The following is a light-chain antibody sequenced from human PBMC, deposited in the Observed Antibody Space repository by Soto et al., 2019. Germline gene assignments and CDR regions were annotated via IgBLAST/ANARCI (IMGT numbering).Light chain of an antibody. V-gene: IGKV3-20*01. Sequence: IVLTQSADTLSLSPGERATLSCRASQGIXSSYLAWYQQKPGQAPRLLIYGASSRASGIPDRFVASGSGTDFTLTISRLEPEDFAVYFWQQFRTFGPGTKVDIK. CDR1: QGIXSSY. CDR3: QQFRT. J-gene: IGKJ1*01. CDR2: GAS.